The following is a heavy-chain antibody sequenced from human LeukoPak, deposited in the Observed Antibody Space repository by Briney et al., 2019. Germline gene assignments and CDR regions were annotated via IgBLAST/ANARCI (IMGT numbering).Heavy chain of an antibody. V-gene: IGHV4-34*01. CDR1: GGSFSGYY. D-gene: IGHD3-22*01. CDR2: INHSGST. CDR3: ATSYYYDSSGLGRFFDY. Sequence: SETLSLTCAVYGGSFSGYYWSWIRQPPGKALEWIGEINHSGSTNYNPSLKSRVTISVDTSKNQFSLKLSSVTAADTAVYYCATSYYYDSSGLGRFFDYWGQGTLVTVSS. J-gene: IGHJ4*02.